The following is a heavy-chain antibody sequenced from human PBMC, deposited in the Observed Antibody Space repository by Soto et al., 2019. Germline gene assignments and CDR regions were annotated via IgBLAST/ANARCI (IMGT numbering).Heavy chain of an antibody. CDR1: GYSFTNYC. CDR2: INPRTGST. V-gene: IGHV1-46*01. D-gene: IGHD2-15*01. CDR3: ARDVGLLTASWHCDL. J-gene: IGHJ2*01. Sequence: QVQLGQSGADVQKPGTSVKVACKAAGYSFTNYCMYWVRQAPGQGLEWMGMINPRTGSTRYAQKFQDRVTLTRDTSTNTVYMELSTLISDYTAVYYCARDVGLLTASWHCDLWGPGTLVTVSS.